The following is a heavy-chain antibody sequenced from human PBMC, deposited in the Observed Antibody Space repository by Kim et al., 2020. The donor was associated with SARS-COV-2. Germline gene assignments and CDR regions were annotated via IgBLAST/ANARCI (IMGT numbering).Heavy chain of an antibody. CDR3: ARGGYSYGYSPYYFDY. Sequence: SLKSRVTLSVDTSKNPFYLKLSSVTAADTAVYYCARGGYSYGYSPYYFDYWGQGTLVTVSS. D-gene: IGHD5-18*01. V-gene: IGHV4-59*09. J-gene: IGHJ4*02.